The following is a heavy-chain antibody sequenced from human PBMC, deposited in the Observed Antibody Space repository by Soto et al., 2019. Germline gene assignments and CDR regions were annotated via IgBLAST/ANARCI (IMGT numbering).Heavy chain of an antibody. V-gene: IGHV3-23*01. D-gene: IGHD6-19*01. J-gene: IGHJ6*01. Sequence: EVQLLESGGGLVQPGGSLRLSCAASGFTVSSYAMRWVRQATGKGLEWVSTFTGSDSSTYYADSVKGRFTISRDNSKNTLYLQMNSLPAEDAAVYYCATAVAEVHYCDVMDVWGQGTTVTVSS. CDR1: GFTVSSYA. CDR2: FTGSDSST. CDR3: ATAVAEVHYCDVMDV.